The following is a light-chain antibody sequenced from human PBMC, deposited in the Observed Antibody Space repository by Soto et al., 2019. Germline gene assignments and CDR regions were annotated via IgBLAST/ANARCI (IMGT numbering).Light chain of an antibody. CDR1: SSDVGAYDF. CDR2: EVS. J-gene: IGLJ1*01. V-gene: IGLV2-14*03. Sequence: QSALTHPASVSGSPGQSIAISCTGTSSDVGAYDFVSWYQQHPDKTPKLLIYEVSNRPSGVSDRFSGSKSVNTATLTISGLEAEDEADYYCSSHTTSNTRVFGTGTKLTVL. CDR3: SSHTTSNTRV.